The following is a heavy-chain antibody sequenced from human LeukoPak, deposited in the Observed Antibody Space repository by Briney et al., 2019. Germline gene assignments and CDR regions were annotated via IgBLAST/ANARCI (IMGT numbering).Heavy chain of an antibody. D-gene: IGHD2-21*02. Sequence: GGSLRLSCAASGFTFSDYSMNWVRQAPGKGLEWVSSISSRSNYIYYADSVKGRFTISRDNAKNSLYLQMNSLRAEDTAVYYCARGGPPRLSYCGGDCYSYYWGQGTLVTVSS. J-gene: IGHJ4*02. CDR2: ISSRSNYI. CDR3: ARGGPPRLSYCGGDCYSYY. CDR1: GFTFSDYS. V-gene: IGHV3-21*01.